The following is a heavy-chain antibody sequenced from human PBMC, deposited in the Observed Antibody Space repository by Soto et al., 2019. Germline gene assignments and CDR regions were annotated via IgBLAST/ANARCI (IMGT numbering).Heavy chain of an antibody. CDR1: GYAFTDYA. CDR3: ARRVAYYFDA. D-gene: IGHD3-10*01. Sequence: VHLVQSGAEMRKPGASVKVSCETSGYAFTDYALHWVRLDPGPGLEWLAWINTGNGKTSSSQRFQGRLTLTRAPSAGTAYLELSSLRSEDTAVYYCARRVAYYFDAWGQGTLVTVAS. V-gene: IGHV1-3*04. J-gene: IGHJ5*02. CDR2: INTGNGKT.